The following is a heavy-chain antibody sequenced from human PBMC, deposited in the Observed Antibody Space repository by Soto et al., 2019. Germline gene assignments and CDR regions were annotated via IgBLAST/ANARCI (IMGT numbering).Heavy chain of an antibody. CDR1: YW. CDR2: IDPSDSYT. CDR3: ARHPDIVVVPAAKSGAFDT. D-gene: IGHD2-2*01. Sequence: YWISWVRQMPGKGLEWMGRIDPSDSYTNYSPSFQGHVTISADKSISTAYLQWSSLKASDTAMYYCARHPDIVVVPAAKSGAFDTWGQGTMVTVSS. V-gene: IGHV5-10-1*01. J-gene: IGHJ3*02.